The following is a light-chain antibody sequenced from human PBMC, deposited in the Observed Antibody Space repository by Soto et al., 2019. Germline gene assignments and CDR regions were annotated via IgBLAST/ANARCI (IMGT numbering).Light chain of an antibody. CDR3: AAWDDSLNAHYV. CDR2: SNN. V-gene: IGLV1-44*01. Sequence: QCVLTQPPSASGTPGQRVTISCSGSSSNIGSNTVNWYQQLPGTAPKLLIYSNNQRPSGVPDRFSGSKSGTSASLAISGLQSEDEADYYCAAWDDSLNAHYVFGTGTKLTVL. CDR1: SSNIGSNT. J-gene: IGLJ1*01.